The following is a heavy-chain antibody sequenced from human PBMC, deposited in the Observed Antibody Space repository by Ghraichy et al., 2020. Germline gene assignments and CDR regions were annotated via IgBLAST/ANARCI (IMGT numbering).Heavy chain of an antibody. CDR1: GGSFSGYY. D-gene: IGHD2-2*01. J-gene: IGHJ6*02. Sequence: ETLSLTCAVYGGSFSGYYWSWIRQPPGKGLEWIGEINHSGSTNYNPSLKSRVTISVDTSKNQFSLKLSSGTAADTAVYYCARVPIVVVPAATRTTYYYYGMDVWGQGTTVTVSS. V-gene: IGHV4-34*01. CDR3: ARVPIVVVPAATRTTYYYYGMDV. CDR2: INHSGST.